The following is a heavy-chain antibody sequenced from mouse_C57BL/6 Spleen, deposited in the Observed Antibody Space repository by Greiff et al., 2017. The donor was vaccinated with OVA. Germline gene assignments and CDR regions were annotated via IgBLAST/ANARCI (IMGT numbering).Heavy chain of an antibody. CDR1: GYTFTSYW. D-gene: IGHD1-1*01. CDR2: IDPSDSYT. V-gene: IGHV1-69*01. Sequence: QVQLQQPGAELVMPGASVKLSCKASGYTFTSYWMHWVKQRPGQGLEWIGEIDPSDSYTNYNQKFKGKSTLTVDKSSSTAYMQLSSLTSEDSAVYYCARRGITTVGDYWGKGTTLTVSS. J-gene: IGHJ2*01. CDR3: ARRGITTVGDY.